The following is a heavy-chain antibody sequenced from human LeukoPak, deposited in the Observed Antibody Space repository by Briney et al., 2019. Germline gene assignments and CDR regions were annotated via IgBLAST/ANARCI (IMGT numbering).Heavy chain of an antibody. V-gene: IGHV3-53*01. D-gene: IGHD2-15*01. J-gene: IGHJ4*02. CDR2: IYSGGST. CDR3: AKDRVCSGGSCYFDY. CDR1: GFTVSSNY. Sequence: GGSLRLSCAASGFTVSSNYMSWVRQAPGKGLEWVSVIYSGGSTYHADSVKGRFTISRDNSKNTLYLQMNSLRAEDTAVYYCAKDRVCSGGSCYFDYWGQGTLVTVSS.